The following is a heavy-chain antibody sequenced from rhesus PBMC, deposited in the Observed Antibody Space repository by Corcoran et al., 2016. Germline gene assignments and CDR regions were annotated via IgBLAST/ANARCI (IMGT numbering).Heavy chain of an antibody. CDR2: INGNSAST. CDR1: GGSLISYW. V-gene: IGHV4-80*01. CDR3: ARQGYTDHLGGLDS. D-gene: IGHD2-39*02. Sequence: QVQLQESGPGLVKPSETLSLTCAVSGGSLISYWWSWIRPPPVTGLEWSGGINGNSASTHYNPSLKSRVTISKDASKNQCSLRLTSVTAADTAVYYCARQGYTDHLGGLDSWGQGVVVTVSS. J-gene: IGHJ6*01.